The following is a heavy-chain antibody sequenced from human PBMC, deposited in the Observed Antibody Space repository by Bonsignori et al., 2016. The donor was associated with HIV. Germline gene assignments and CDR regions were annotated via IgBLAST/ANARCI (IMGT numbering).Heavy chain of an antibody. CDR1: GGSISSSSYY. CDR3: AREEDSSGYLFDY. V-gene: IGHV4-39*07. D-gene: IGHD3-22*01. Sequence: SETLSLTCTVSGGSISSSSYYWGWIRQPPGKGLEWIGSIYYSGSTYYNPSLKSRVTISVDTSKNQFSLKLSSVTAADTAVYYCAREEDSSGYLFDYWGQGTLVTVSS. J-gene: IGHJ4*02. CDR2: IYYSGST.